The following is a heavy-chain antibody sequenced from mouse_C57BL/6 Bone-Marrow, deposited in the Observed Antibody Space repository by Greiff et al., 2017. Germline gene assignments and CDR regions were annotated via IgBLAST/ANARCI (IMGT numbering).Heavy chain of an antibody. CDR1: GFTFSSYA. CDR2: ISDGGSYT. Sequence: EVKLMESGGGLVKPGGSLKLSCAASGFTFSSYAMSWVRQTPEKRLEWVATISDGGSYTYYPDNVKGRVTIARDNAKNNLYLQMSHLKSEDTAMYYCARVYYGSSYYYAMDYWGQGTSVTVSS. J-gene: IGHJ4*01. CDR3: ARVYYGSSYYYAMDY. D-gene: IGHD1-1*01. V-gene: IGHV5-4*03.